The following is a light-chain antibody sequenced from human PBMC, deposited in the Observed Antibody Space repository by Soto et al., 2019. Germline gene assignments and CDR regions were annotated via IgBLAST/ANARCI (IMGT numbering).Light chain of an antibody. CDR2: STT. CDR3: FLFYGDGVV. V-gene: IGLV7-43*01. CDR1: TGAVTSGYY. J-gene: IGLJ2*01. Sequence: QAVVTQEPSLTVSPGGTVTLTCASSTGAVTSGYYPNWFQQKPGQPPRALIYSTTYKHSWTPARFSGSLLGGKAALTLSGVQPEDEADYYCFLFYGDGVVFGGGTKLTVL.